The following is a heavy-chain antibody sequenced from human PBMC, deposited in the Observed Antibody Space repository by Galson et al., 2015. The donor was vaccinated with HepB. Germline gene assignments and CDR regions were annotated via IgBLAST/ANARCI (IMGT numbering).Heavy chain of an antibody. D-gene: IGHD6-19*01. Sequence: SVKVSCKASGYIITSYGISWVRQAPGEGLEWMGWISPYNGNTNYAQRLQGRVTMTTDTSTSTGYMELRNLRSDDTAVYYCARVQQWLDTNRGSYYYGMDVWGQGTTVTVSS. J-gene: IGHJ6*02. CDR2: ISPYNGNT. CDR3: ARVQQWLDTNRGSYYYGMDV. V-gene: IGHV1-18*01. CDR1: GYIITSYG.